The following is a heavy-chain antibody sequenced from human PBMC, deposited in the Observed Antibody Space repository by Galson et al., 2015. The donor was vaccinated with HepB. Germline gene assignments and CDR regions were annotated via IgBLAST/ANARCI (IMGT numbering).Heavy chain of an antibody. CDR3: AADRYCGGNCDSSDAFDI. J-gene: IGHJ3*02. CDR1: GFTFSSSA. Sequence: SVKVSCKASGFTFSSSAVQWVRQTRGQRLEWIGWIVVGSGDTNSAQKFQERVTITRDMSTSTAYMELSSLRSEDTAVYYCAADRYCGGNCDSSDAFDIWCQGTMVTVSS. D-gene: IGHD2-21*01. CDR2: IVVGSGDT. V-gene: IGHV1-58*01.